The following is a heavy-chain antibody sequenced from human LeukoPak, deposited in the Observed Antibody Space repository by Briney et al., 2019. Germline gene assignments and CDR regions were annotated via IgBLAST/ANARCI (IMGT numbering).Heavy chain of an antibody. CDR3: ARGGLRFLEWSHGGWFDP. J-gene: IGHJ5*02. CDR2: IYHSGST. CDR1: GGSISSSNW. V-gene: IGHV4-4*02. D-gene: IGHD3-3*01. Sequence: PSGTLSLTCAVSGGSISSSNWWSWVRQPPGKGLEWIGEIYHSGSTNYNPSLKSRVTISVDTSKNQFSLKLSSVTAADTAVYYCARGGLRFLEWSHGGWFDPWGQGTLVTVSS.